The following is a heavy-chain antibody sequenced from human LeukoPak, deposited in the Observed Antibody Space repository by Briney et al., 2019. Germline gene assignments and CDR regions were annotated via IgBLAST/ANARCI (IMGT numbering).Heavy chain of an antibody. CDR1: GFTFSSHS. CDR3: ARDLVGTSGAN. Sequence: GGSLRLSCAASGFTFSSHSMNWVRQAPGRGLEWVSYITSSSSPIYYADSVKGRFTISRDNAKNSLYLQMHSLRAEDTAVYYWARDLVGTSGANWGQGTLVTVSS. CDR2: ITSSSSPI. J-gene: IGHJ4*02. D-gene: IGHD1-26*01. V-gene: IGHV3-48*01.